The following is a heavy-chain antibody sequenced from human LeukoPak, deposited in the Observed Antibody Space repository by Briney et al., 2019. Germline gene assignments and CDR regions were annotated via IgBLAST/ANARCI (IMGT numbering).Heavy chain of an antibody. CDR2: ISSDGSNK. V-gene: IGHV3-30-3*01. CDR1: GFTFSSYS. Sequence: TAGSLRLACTVSGFTFSSYSMHWVRQAPGKGLEWVAVISSDGSNKYYADSVKGRFTISRDNSKNTLFLQMNSLRAEDTAIYYCAKEVEAFDYWGQGTLVTVSS. J-gene: IGHJ4*02. CDR3: AKEVEAFDY.